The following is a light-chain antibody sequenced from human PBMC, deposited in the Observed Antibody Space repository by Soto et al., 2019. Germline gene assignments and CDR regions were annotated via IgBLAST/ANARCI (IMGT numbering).Light chain of an antibody. V-gene: IGKV1-39*01. CDR1: QSIVTY. CDR3: QQSYGTPPWP. CDR2: AAS. Sequence: DIQMTQSPSSLSASVGARVTITCRASQSIVTYLNWYLQKPGKAPKLLIYAASNLQSGVPSRYRGSASWTDVTLPISSLQPEDFATYFCQQSYGTPPWPFGQGTKVEIK. J-gene: IGKJ1*01.